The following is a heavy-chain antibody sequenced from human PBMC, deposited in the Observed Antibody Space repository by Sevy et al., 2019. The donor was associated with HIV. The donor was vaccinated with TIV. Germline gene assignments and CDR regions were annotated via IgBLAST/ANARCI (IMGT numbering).Heavy chain of an antibody. D-gene: IGHD3-22*01. CDR1: GKTLTQLA. CDR2: FDPEDDER. CDR3: ATTKDYYASGGSPFDY. Sequence: ASVKVSCKVSGKTLTQLAMHWVRQAPGKGLEWMGTFDPEDDERIYAQKFQGRVTMTEDRSTDTAYMELRILRSDDTAVYYCATTKDYYASGGSPFDYWGQGTLVTVSS. J-gene: IGHJ4*02. V-gene: IGHV1-24*01.